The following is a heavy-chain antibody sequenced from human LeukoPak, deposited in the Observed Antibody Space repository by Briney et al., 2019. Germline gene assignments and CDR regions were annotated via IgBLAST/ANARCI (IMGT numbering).Heavy chain of an antibody. Sequence: ASVKVSCKASGYTFTGYYMHWVRQAPGQGLEWMGRINPNSGGTNYAQKFQGRVTITRNTSISTAYMELSSLRSEDTAVYYRARVKSGSYSKAAFDIWGQGTMVTVSS. CDR2: INPNSGGT. CDR3: ARVKSGSYSKAAFDI. V-gene: IGHV1-2*06. D-gene: IGHD1-26*01. CDR1: GYTFTGYY. J-gene: IGHJ3*02.